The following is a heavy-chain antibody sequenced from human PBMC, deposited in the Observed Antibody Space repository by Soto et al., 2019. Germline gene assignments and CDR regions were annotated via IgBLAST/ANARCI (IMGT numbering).Heavy chain of an antibody. CDR3: AKVGGYDSSGYSDY. Sequence: GGSLRLSCAASGFTFISYGMHWVRQAPGKGLEWVAVISYDGSNKYYADSVKGRFTISRDNSKNTLYLQMNSLRAEDTAVYYCAKVGGYDSSGYSDYWGQGTLVTVPQ. CDR2: ISYDGSNK. V-gene: IGHV3-30*18. CDR1: GFTFISYG. J-gene: IGHJ4*02. D-gene: IGHD3-22*01.